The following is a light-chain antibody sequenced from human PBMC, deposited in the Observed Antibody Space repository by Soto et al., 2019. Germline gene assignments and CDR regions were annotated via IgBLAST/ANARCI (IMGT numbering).Light chain of an antibody. CDR3: QQYSNWPIT. J-gene: IGKJ5*01. Sequence: EIVLTQCPGTLSLSPGERATLSCRASQSVSNNYLAWYQQKPGQAPRLLIYDASNRATGIPDRFSGSGSGTDFTLTFSSLEPEDFAVYYCQQYSNWPITFGQGTRLEIK. CDR1: QSVSNNY. CDR2: DAS. V-gene: IGKV3D-20*02.